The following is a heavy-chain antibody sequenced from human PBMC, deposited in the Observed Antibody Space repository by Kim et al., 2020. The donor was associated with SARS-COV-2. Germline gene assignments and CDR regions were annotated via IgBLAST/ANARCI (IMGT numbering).Heavy chain of an antibody. CDR2: IKSKTDGGTT. V-gene: IGHV3-15*01. CDR1: GFTFSNAW. D-gene: IGHD1-26*01. J-gene: IGHJ6*02. Sequence: GGSLRLSCAASGFTFSNAWMSWVRQAPGKGLEWVGRIKSKTDGGTTDYAAPVKGRFTISRDDSKNTLYLQMNSLKTEDTAVYYCTTDHSGSYGYYYYYGMDVWGQGTTVTVSS. CDR3: TTDHSGSYGYYYYYGMDV.